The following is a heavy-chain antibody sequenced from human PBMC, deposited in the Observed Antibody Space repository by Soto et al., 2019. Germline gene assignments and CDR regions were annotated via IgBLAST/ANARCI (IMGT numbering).Heavy chain of an antibody. Sequence: QVPLVESGGGVVQPGRSLRLSCSASGFTFSRYGMHWVRQAPGKGLEWVAVIWSDGSNKKYADSVKDRFTISRDNYKNTLYLQMNSLRAEDTAVYYCATDRGGSPFDYWGQGTLVTVSS. V-gene: IGHV3-33*01. CDR1: GFTFSRYG. CDR3: ATDRGGSPFDY. CDR2: IWSDGSNK. D-gene: IGHD1-26*01. J-gene: IGHJ4*02.